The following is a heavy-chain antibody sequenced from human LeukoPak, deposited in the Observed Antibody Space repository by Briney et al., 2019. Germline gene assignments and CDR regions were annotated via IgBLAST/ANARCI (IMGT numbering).Heavy chain of an antibody. CDR1: GFTFNTYW. D-gene: IGHD6-25*01. J-gene: IGHJ4*02. CDR2: IKEDGTRD. CDR3: ARDTKGGDFDL. V-gene: IGHV3-7*01. Sequence: GGSLRLSCAASGFTFNTYWMSWVRQAPGKGLEWLAKIKEDGTRDYYVESVKGRFTISKDNAKTSLYLQLSSLTAEDTAVYYCARDTKGGDFDLWGQGTLVTVSS.